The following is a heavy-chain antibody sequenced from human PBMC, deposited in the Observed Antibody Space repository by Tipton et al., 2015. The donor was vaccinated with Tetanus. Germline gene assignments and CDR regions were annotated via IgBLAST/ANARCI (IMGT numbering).Heavy chain of an antibody. J-gene: IGHJ5*02. D-gene: IGHD1-26*01. CDR3: ARPGRGVGNWFDP. CDR2: IYSSGST. Sequence: TLSLTCSVSGGSINPYYWSWIRQPPGKGLECIGNIYSSGSTYYNPSLKSRVTISVDTSRNQFSLRLKSVTAADTAVYYCARPGRGVGNWFDPWRQGTLVSVSS. V-gene: IGHV4-59*12. CDR1: GGSINPYY.